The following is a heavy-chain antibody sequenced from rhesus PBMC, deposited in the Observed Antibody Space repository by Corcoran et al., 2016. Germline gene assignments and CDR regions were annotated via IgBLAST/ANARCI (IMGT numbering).Heavy chain of an antibody. CDR2: IYGGKGST. Sequence: VQLQESGPGLVKPSESLSFTCAVSGGSICSSTWWSWFRQPPGKGLEWIGYIYGGKGSTSYNPSHKSRVTISTDTSKNQFSLNLSSVTAADTAVYYCARHVAFDFWGQGLRVTVSS. J-gene: IGHJ3*01. CDR3: ARHVAFDF. CDR1: GGSICSSTW. V-gene: IGHV4-65*01.